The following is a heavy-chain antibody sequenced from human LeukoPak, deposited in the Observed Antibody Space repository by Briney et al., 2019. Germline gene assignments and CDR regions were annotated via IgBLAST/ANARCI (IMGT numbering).Heavy chain of an antibody. CDR2: IYYSGST. D-gene: IGHD6-19*01. CDR1: GGSISSSSYY. J-gene: IGHJ5*02. V-gene: IGHV4-39*01. Sequence: SETLSLTCTVSGGSISSSSYYWGWIRQPPGKGLEWIGSIYYSGSTCYNPSLKSRVTISVDTSKNQFSLKLSSVTAADTAVYYCARQIRTYSSGWYNWFDPWGQGTLVTVSS. CDR3: ARQIRTYSSGWYNWFDP.